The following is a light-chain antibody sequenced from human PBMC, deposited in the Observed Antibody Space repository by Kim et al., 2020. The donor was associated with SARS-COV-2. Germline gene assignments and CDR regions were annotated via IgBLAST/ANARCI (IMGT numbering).Light chain of an antibody. CDR3: AAWDDSLSGVV. CDR1: SSNIGSTY. Sequence: QSVLTQPPSASGTPGQRVTISCSGSSSNIGSTYVYWYQQLPGTAPKLLIYRNNQRRSGVPDRFSGSKSGTSASLAISGLRSEDEGDYYCAAWDDSLSGVVFGGGTQLTVL. CDR2: RNN. V-gene: IGLV1-47*01. J-gene: IGLJ3*02.